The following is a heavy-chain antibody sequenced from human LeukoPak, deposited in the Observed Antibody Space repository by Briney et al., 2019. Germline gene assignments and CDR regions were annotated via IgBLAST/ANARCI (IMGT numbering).Heavy chain of an antibody. V-gene: IGHV3-48*03. CDR2: ISIGGDTT. J-gene: IGHJ4*02. Sequence: GGSLRLSCAASGLTFSSYEIDWVRQAPGKGLEWVAYISIGGDTTNYADSVKGRFTVSRDDPENSGYLQMNSLRADDSAVYYCASLWQLRSGGWGQGTLVTVSS. D-gene: IGHD2-21*01. CDR1: GLTFSSYE. CDR3: ASLWQLRSGG.